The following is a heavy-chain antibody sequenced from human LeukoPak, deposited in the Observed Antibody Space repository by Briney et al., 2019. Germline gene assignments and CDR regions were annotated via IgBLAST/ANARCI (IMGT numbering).Heavy chain of an antibody. CDR1: GFTFSSYA. D-gene: IGHD5-12*01. CDR3: SRGYESVE. V-gene: IGHV3-23*01. CDR2: IGGSGLTA. J-gene: IGHJ4*02. Sequence: GGCLRLSCAASGFTFSSYAMRWVRQSAGKWLEWVSLIGGSGLTAYYADSVKGRFTISRDNSKNTLYLQMNSRRAEGVVVYYCSRGYESVEWGQGTLVTVSS.